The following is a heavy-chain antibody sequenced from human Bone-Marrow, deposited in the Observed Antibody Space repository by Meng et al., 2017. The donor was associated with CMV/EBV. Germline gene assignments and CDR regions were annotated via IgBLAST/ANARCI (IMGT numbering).Heavy chain of an antibody. Sequence: QVQLVESGGGLVKPGGALRLSCAASGFTFSDYYMSWIRQAPGKGLEWVSYISSSSSYTNYADSVKGRFTISRDNAKNSLYLQMNSLRAEDTAVYYCARDRAARPLDYWGQGTLVTVSS. D-gene: IGHD6-6*01. V-gene: IGHV3-11*06. CDR2: ISSSSSYT. CDR3: ARDRAARPLDY. CDR1: GFTFSDYY. J-gene: IGHJ4*02.